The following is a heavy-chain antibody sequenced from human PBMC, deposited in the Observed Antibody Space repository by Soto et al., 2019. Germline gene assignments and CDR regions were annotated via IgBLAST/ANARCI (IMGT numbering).Heavy chain of an antibody. Sequence: EAQLVESGGGLVQPGRSLRLSCAASGFTFDDYAMHWVRQAPGKGLEWVSGISWNSGSIGYADSVKGRFTISRDNAKNSLYLQMNSLRAEDTALYYCAKGGQLLTEGGGYWGQGTLVTVSS. CDR1: GFTFDDYA. V-gene: IGHV3-9*01. D-gene: IGHD2-2*01. CDR2: ISWNSGSI. J-gene: IGHJ4*02. CDR3: AKGGQLLTEGGGY.